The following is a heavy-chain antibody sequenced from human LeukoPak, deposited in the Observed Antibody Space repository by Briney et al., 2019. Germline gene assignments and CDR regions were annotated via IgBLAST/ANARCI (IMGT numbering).Heavy chain of an antibody. CDR2: ISSNSSTT. V-gene: IGHV3-48*01. CDR3: ARDGLMDV. J-gene: IGHJ6*03. CDR1: GFTFSSYS. Sequence: GGSLRLSCVASGFTFSSYSMNWVRQAPGKGLEWISYISSNSSTTFYADSVKGRFTISRDNAKNSLYVQMNSLRAEDTAMYYCARDGLMDVWGTGTTVTVSS.